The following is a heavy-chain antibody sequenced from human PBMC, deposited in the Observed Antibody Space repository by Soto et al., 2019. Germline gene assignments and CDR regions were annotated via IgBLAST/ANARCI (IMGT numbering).Heavy chain of an antibody. D-gene: IGHD6-13*01. Sequence: SETLSLTCTVSGGSISSGGYYWSWIRQHPGKGLEWIGYIYYSGSTYYNPSLKSRVTISVDTSKNQFSLKLSSVTAADTAVYYCARREYSSGWYTGMDVWGQGTTVTVSS. J-gene: IGHJ6*02. CDR3: ARREYSSGWYTGMDV. CDR2: IYYSGST. CDR1: GGSISSGGYY. V-gene: IGHV4-31*03.